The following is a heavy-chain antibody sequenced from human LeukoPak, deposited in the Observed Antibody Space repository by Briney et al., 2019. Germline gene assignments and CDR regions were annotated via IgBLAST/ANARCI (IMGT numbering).Heavy chain of an antibody. Sequence: SETLSLTCAVYGGSFSGYYWSWIRQPPGKGLEWIGEINHSGSTNYNPSLKSRVTISVDTSKNQFSLKLGSVTAADTAVYYCARVGAIGYSYGPFDYWGQGTLVTVSS. D-gene: IGHD5-18*01. CDR3: ARVGAIGYSYGPFDY. J-gene: IGHJ4*02. CDR2: INHSGST. V-gene: IGHV4-34*01. CDR1: GGSFSGYY.